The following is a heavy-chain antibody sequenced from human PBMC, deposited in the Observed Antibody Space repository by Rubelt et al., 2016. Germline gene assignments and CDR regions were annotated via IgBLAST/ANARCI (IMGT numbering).Heavy chain of an antibody. CDR3: ARDESIAAAGTGVY. CDR2: IIPILGIS. D-gene: IGHD6-13*01. J-gene: IGHJ4*02. CDR1: GGNFNTHA. V-gene: IGHV1-69*10. Sequence: QVQLVQSGAEVKKPGSSVKVSCSASGGNFNTHAISWARQAPGQGLEWMGGIIPILGISKFAQKFQGRMTMTVDTSTAHMELSSLRAEDTAVYYCARDESIAAAGTGVYWGQGTLVTVSS.